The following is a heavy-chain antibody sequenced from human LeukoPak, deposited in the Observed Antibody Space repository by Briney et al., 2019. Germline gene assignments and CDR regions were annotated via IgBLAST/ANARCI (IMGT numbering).Heavy chain of an antibody. Sequence: PSETLSLTCTVSGGSISSYYWGWIRQPPGKGLEWIGSIYYSGSTYYNPSLKSRVTISVDTSKNQFSLKLSSVTAADTAVYYCARPAHGGNSGDYWGQGTLVTVSS. V-gene: IGHV4-39*01. CDR3: ARPAHGGNSGDY. CDR1: GGSISSYY. CDR2: IYYSGST. D-gene: IGHD4-23*01. J-gene: IGHJ4*02.